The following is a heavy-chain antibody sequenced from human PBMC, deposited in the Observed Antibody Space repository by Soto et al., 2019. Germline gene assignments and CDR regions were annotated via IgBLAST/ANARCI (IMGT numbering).Heavy chain of an antibody. CDR3: ESMVFGVWY. D-gene: IGHD3-3*01. J-gene: IGHJ4*02. V-gene: IGHV4-34*01. CDR1: GGSFSGYY. Sequence: SETLSLTCAVYGGSFSGYYWSWIRQPPGKGLEWIGEINHSGSTNYNPSLKSRVTISVDTSKNQFSLKLSSVTAADTAVYYGESMVFGVWYWGKGTLVTV. CDR2: INHSGST.